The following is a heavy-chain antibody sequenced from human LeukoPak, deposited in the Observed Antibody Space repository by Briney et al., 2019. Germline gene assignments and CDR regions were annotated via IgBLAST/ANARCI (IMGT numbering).Heavy chain of an antibody. CDR1: GFTFSSYW. D-gene: IGHD3-10*01. J-gene: IGHJ4*02. CDR3: ARDGAYYGSTHYFDY. V-gene: IGHV3-7*01. CDR2: IKQDGSEK. Sequence: GGSLRLSCPASGFTFSSYWMTWVRQAPGKGLEWVANIKQDGSEKYYVDSVKGRFTISRDNAKNSLYLQMNSLRAEDTAVYYCARDGAYYGSTHYFDYWGQGTLVSVSS.